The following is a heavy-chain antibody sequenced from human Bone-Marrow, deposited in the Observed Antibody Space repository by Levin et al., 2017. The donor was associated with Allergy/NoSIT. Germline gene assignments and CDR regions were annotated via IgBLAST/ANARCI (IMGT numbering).Heavy chain of an antibody. CDR2: IYHSGGT. Sequence: SETLSLTCAVSGGSISSNNWWSWVRQPPGKGLEWIGEIYHSGGTNYNPSLKSRVTISVDKSKNQFSLKLSSVTAADTAVYYCARRRYSDAFDMWGQGTMVTVSS. J-gene: IGHJ3*02. CDR3: ARRRYSDAFDM. D-gene: IGHD1-1*01. CDR1: GGSISSNNW. V-gene: IGHV4-4*02.